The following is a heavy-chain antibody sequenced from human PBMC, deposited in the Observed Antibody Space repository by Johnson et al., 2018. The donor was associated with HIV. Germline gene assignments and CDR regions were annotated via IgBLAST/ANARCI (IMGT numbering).Heavy chain of an antibody. D-gene: IGHD1-26*01. J-gene: IGHJ3*02. CDR2: INWNGGST. CDR3: ASGGSRYSGSYLSDAFDI. Sequence: MLLVESGGGVVRPGGSLRLSCAASGFTFDDYGMSWVRQAPGKGLEWVSGINWNGGSTGYADSVKGRFTISRDNAKNSLYLQMNSLRAEDTAVYYCASGGSRYSGSYLSDAFDIWGQGTMVTVSS. V-gene: IGHV3-20*04. CDR1: GFTFDDYG.